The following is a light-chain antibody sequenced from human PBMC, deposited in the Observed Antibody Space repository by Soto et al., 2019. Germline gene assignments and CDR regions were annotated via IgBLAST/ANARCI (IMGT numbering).Light chain of an antibody. CDR1: STDVGGYNY. J-gene: IGLJ1*01. CDR2: EVS. Sequence: HSALTQPPSASGSPGQSVTISCTGTSTDVGGYNYVSWYQQHPGKAPKLMIYEVSKRPSGVPDRFSGSKSGNTASLTVSGLQAEDEADYYCSSYAGSLYVFGTGTKVTVL. V-gene: IGLV2-8*01. CDR3: SSYAGSLYV.